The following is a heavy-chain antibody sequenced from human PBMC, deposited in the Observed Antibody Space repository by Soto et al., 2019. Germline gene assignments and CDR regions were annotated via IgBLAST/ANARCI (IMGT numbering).Heavy chain of an antibody. D-gene: IGHD1-26*01. Sequence: QVQLVQSGAEVKKPGSSVKVSCKASGATGRNYAINWVRQAPGQGLEWMGGITPIFATPKYAQRFQGRVIIYADESTTTFYMQLSSLRFEDTAVYYCARDPKSATYYTAGLDIWGQGTLVTVSS. J-gene: IGHJ3*02. CDR3: ARDPKSATYYTAGLDI. CDR2: ITPIFATP. V-gene: IGHV1-69*01. CDR1: GATGRNYA.